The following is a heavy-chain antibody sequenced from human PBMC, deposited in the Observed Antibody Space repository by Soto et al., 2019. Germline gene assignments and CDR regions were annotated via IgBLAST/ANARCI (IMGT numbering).Heavy chain of an antibody. CDR3: ARLLAAAGPHYGMDV. CDR1: GYSFTSYW. D-gene: IGHD6-13*01. Sequence: HGESLKISCKGSGYSFTSYWIGWVRQMPGKGLEWMGIIYPGDSDTRYSPSFQGQVTISADKSISTAYLQWSSLRASDTAMYYCARLLAAAGPHYGMDVWGQGTTVTVSS. CDR2: IYPGDSDT. J-gene: IGHJ6*02. V-gene: IGHV5-51*01.